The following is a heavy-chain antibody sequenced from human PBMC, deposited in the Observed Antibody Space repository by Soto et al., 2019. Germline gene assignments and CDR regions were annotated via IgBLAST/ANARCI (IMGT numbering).Heavy chain of an antibody. CDR2: IYPGDSDT. D-gene: IGHD2-21*02. CDR3: SRRKYCGGDCPYDAFDI. CDR1: GYSFTSYW. Sequence: GESLKISCKGSGYSFTSYWIGWVRQMPGKGLEWMGIIYPGDSDTRYSPSFQGQVTISADKSISTAYLQWSSLKASDTAMYYCSRRKYCGGDCPYDAFDIWGQGTMVTVSS. J-gene: IGHJ3*02. V-gene: IGHV5-51*01.